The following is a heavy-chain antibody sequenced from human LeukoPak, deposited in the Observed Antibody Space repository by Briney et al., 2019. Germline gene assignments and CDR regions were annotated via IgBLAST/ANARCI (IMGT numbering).Heavy chain of an antibody. CDR1: GYTFTNYA. CDR3: ARDRVVVPAANYYYYGMDV. CDR2: ISASNGNT. Sequence: ASVKVSCKASGYTFTNYAIAWVRQAPGQGLEWMGWISASNGNTNYPQKLQGRVTMTTDTSTTTAYMELSSLRSEDTAVYYCARDRVVVPAANYYYYGMDVWGQGTTVTVSS. D-gene: IGHD2-2*01. V-gene: IGHV1-18*01. J-gene: IGHJ6*02.